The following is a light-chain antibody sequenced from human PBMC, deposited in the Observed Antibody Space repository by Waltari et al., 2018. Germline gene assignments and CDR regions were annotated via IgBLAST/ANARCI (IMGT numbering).Light chain of an antibody. CDR3: QQYGSSPFT. CDR2: GAS. CDR1: QSVSSSY. Sequence: EIVLTQSPGTLSLSPGERATLSCRANQSVSSSYLAWYQQKPGQAPRLVIYGASSRATGIPDRFSGSGSGSDFTLTISRLDPEDFAVYYCQQYGSSPFTFGPGTKVDIK. J-gene: IGKJ3*01. V-gene: IGKV3-20*01.